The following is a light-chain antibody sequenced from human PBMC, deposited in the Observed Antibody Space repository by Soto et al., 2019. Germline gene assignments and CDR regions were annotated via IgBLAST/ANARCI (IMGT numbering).Light chain of an antibody. CDR2: AAS. CDR3: QKYNSAPPCT. V-gene: IGKV1-27*01. CDR1: QGISNY. Sequence: DIQMTQSPSSLSASVGDRVTITCRASQGISNYLAWYQQKPGKVPKLLIYAASTLQSGVPSRFSGSGSGTDFNLTISSLQPEDVANYYCQKYNSAPPCTFGPGTKVDI. J-gene: IGKJ3*01.